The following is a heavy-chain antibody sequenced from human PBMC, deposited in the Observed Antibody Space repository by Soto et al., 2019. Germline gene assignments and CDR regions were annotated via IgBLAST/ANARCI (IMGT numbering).Heavy chain of an antibody. V-gene: IGHV3-15*01. CDR3: TTTYYYDSSGYYWFDY. D-gene: IGHD3-22*01. J-gene: IGHJ4*02. CDR2: IKSKTDGGTT. Sequence: PGGSLRLSCAASGFTFSNAWMSWVRQAPGKGLEWVGRIKSKTDGGTTDYAAPVKGRFTISRDDSKNTLYLQMNSLKTEDTAVYYCTTTYYYDSSGYYWFDYWGQGILVTVSS. CDR1: GFTFSNAW.